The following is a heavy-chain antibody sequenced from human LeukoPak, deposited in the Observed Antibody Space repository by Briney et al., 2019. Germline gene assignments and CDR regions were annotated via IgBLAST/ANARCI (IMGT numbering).Heavy chain of an antibody. D-gene: IGHD5-24*01. CDR2: IWYDGSNK. CDR1: GFTFSSYG. CDR3: ASPLGDNAFDI. Sequence: GGSLRRSCAASGFTFSSYGMHWVRQAPGKGLEWVAVIWYDGSNKYYADSVKGRFTISRDNSKNTLYLQMNSLRAEDTAVYYCASPLGDNAFDIWGQGTMVTVSS. V-gene: IGHV3-33*01. J-gene: IGHJ3*02.